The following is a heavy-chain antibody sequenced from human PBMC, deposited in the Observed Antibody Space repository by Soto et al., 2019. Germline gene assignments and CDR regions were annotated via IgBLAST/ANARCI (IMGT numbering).Heavy chain of an antibody. D-gene: IGHD3-10*01. CDR1: GFTFSSYA. Sequence: GGSLRLSCAASGFTFSSYAMSWVRQAPGKGLEWVSAISGSGGSTYYADSVKGRFTISRDNSKNTLYLQMNSLRAEDTAVYYCAKDGSLGSYGNNYYGSWGQGTLVTVSS. V-gene: IGHV3-23*01. CDR3: AKDGSLGSYGNNYYGS. J-gene: IGHJ4*02. CDR2: ISGSGGST.